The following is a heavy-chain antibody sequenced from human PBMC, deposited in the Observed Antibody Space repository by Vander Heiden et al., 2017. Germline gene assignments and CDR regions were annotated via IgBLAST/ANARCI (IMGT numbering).Heavy chain of an antibody. CDR2: SIPIFGTA. CDR1: GGTFSRYA. Sequence: QVQLVHSGAEVTKPGSSVKVSCKASGGTFSRYAISWVRQAPGQGLEWRGGSIPIFGTANYAQKFQGRVTITADESTSTAYMELSSLRSEDTAVYYCARVGVAAAMGTDYWGQGTLVTVSA. J-gene: IGHJ4*02. D-gene: IGHD6-13*01. CDR3: ARVGVAAAMGTDY. V-gene: IGHV1-69*01.